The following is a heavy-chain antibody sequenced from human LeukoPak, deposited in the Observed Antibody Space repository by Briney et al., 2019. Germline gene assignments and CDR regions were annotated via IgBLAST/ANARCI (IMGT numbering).Heavy chain of an antibody. Sequence: SETLSLTCTVSGGSISSGGYYWSWIRQHPGKGLEWIGYIYYSGSTYYNPSLKSRVTISVETSKNRFSLKLSSVTAADTAVYYCARALPDAFDIWGQGTMVTVSS. CDR1: GGSISSGGYY. CDR2: IYYSGST. V-gene: IGHV4-31*03. J-gene: IGHJ3*02. CDR3: ARALPDAFDI.